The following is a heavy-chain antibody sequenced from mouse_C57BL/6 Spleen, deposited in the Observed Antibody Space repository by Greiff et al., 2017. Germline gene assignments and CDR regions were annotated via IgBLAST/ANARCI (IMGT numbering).Heavy chain of an antibody. CDR1: GYTFTSYW. J-gene: IGHJ3*01. V-gene: IGHV1-64*01. D-gene: IGHD2-12*01. CDR3: ARSEDRYDGFAY. Sequence: QVQLQQPGAELVKPGASVKLSCKASGYTFTSYWMHWVKQRPGQGLEWIGMIHPNSGSTNYNEKFKSKATLTVDKSSSTAYMQLSSLTSEDSAVYYCARSEDRYDGFAYWGQGALVTVSA. CDR2: IHPNSGST.